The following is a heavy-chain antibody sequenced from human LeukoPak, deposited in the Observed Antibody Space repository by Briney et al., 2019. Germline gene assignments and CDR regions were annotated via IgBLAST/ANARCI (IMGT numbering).Heavy chain of an antibody. J-gene: IGHJ5*02. V-gene: IGHV3-30*18. D-gene: IGHD3-10*01. CDR1: GFTFSSYG. CDR2: ISYDGSNK. Sequence: PGGSLRLSCAASGFTFSSYGMHWVRQAPGKGLEWVAVISYDGSNKYYADSVKGRFTISRDNSKNTLYLQMNSLRAEDTTVYYCAKDFGSGSYTPPNWFDPWSQGTLVTVSS. CDR3: AKDFGSGSYTPPNWFDP.